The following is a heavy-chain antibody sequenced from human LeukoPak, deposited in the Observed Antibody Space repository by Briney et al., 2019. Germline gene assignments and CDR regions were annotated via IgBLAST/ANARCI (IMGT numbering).Heavy chain of an antibody. J-gene: IGHJ4*02. V-gene: IGHV3-23*01. D-gene: IGHD2-15*01. CDR1: GFTLTNHG. Sequence: GGSLRLSCAVSGFTLTNHGVSWVRQAPGKGLEWVSIITGTGGKYYGDSVKGRFVLSRDNFKNTVYMQMSSLRAEDTATYYCAKDYCRDGNCPFPFLDSWGQGTLVTVSS. CDR2: ITGTGGK. CDR3: AKDYCRDGNCPFPFLDS.